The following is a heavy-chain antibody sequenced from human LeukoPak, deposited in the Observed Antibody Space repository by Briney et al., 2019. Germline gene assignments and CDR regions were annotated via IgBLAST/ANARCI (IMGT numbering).Heavy chain of an antibody. CDR3: ARESPPSERYSYGLGVDY. CDR2: INPNSGGT. Sequence: ASVKLSCKSSGYTFTGYYMHWVRQAPGQGLEWMGWINPNSGGTNYAQKFQGRVTMTRDTSISTAYMELSRLRSDDTAVYYCARESPPSERYSYGLGVDYWGQGTLVTVSS. V-gene: IGHV1-2*02. J-gene: IGHJ4*02. CDR1: GYTFTGYY. D-gene: IGHD5-18*01.